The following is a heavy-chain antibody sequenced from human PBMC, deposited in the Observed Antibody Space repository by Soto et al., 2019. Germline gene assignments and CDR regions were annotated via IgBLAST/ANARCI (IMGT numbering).Heavy chain of an antibody. Sequence: SETLSLSCAVYAGSFSGYYWSWFRQPPGKGLEWIGEINHSGSTNYNPSLKSRVTISVDTSKNQFSLKLSSVTAADTAVYYCARPWYYYDSSGYLRPNAFDIWGQGTMVT. V-gene: IGHV4-34*01. CDR1: AGSFSGYY. J-gene: IGHJ3*02. CDR2: INHSGST. CDR3: ARPWYYYDSSGYLRPNAFDI. D-gene: IGHD3-22*01.